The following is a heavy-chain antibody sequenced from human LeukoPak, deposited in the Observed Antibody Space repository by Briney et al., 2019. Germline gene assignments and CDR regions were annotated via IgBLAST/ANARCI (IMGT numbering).Heavy chain of an antibody. Sequence: PSETLSLPCTVSGGSISTYYWSWIRQPPGKGLEWIGYIYYSGSTNYNPSLKSRVTISVDTSKNQFSLKLSSVTAADTAVYYCARVYGSGYDFRGAFDIWGQGTMVTVSS. D-gene: IGHD5-12*01. CDR2: IYYSGST. V-gene: IGHV4-59*01. J-gene: IGHJ3*02. CDR3: ARVYGSGYDFRGAFDI. CDR1: GGSISTYY.